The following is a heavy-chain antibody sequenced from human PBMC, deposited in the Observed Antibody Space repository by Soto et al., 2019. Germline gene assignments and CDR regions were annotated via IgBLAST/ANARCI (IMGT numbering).Heavy chain of an antibody. CDR1: GFTFSSYW. CDR2: IKQDGSEK. Sequence: EVQLVESGGGLVQPGGSLRLSCAASGFTFSSYWMSWVRQAPGKGLEWVANIKQDGSEKYYVDSVKGRFTISRDNAKNSLYLQMNSLRAGDTAVYYCARGYYGSGSYHYYWGQGTLVTVSS. CDR3: ARGYYGSGSYHYY. V-gene: IGHV3-7*04. J-gene: IGHJ4*02. D-gene: IGHD3-10*01.